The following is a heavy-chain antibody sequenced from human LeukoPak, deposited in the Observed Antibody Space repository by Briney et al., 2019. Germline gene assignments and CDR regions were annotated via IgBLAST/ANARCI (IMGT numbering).Heavy chain of an antibody. CDR1: GGSISSSSYY. D-gene: IGHD3-10*01. CDR2: IYYSGST. V-gene: IGHV4-39*01. CDR3: VRYVVSGSGIYYFDY. J-gene: IGHJ4*02. Sequence: SETLSLTCTVSGGSISSSSYYWGWIRQPPGKGLEWIGSIYYSGSTYYNPSLKSRVTISVDTSKNQFSLKLSSVTAADTAVFYCVRYVVSGSGIYYFDYWGQGTLVTVSS.